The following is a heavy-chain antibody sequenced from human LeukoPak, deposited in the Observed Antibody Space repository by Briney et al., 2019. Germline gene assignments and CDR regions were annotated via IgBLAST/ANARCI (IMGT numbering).Heavy chain of an antibody. V-gene: IGHV4-39*01. Sequence: PSETLSLTCTVSGGSISSSSYYWGGIRQPPGTGLEWIGSIYYSGSTYYNPSLKSRVTISVDTSKNQFSLKLSSVTAADTAVYYCARLGIYLPFDYWGQGTLVTVSS. CDR3: ARLGIYLPFDY. J-gene: IGHJ4*02. D-gene: IGHD7-27*01. CDR2: IYYSGST. CDR1: GGSISSSSYY.